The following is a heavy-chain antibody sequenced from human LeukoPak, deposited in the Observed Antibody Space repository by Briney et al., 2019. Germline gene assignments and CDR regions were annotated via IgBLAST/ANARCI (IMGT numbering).Heavy chain of an antibody. J-gene: IGHJ4*02. CDR2: IIPIFGTA. Sequence: SVKVSCKASGGTFSSYAISWVRQAPGQGLEWMGGIIPIFGTANYAQKFQGRVTITADESTSTAYMELSSLRSEDTAVYYCASSYYYDSSGYLNIFGWGQGTLVTVSS. V-gene: IGHV1-69*13. CDR3: ASSYYYDSSGYLNIFG. CDR1: GGTFSSYA. D-gene: IGHD3-22*01.